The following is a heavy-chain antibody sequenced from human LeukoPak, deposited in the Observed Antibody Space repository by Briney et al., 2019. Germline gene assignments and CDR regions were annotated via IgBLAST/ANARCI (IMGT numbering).Heavy chain of an antibody. D-gene: IGHD3-3*01. CDR1: GGSISSSSYY. V-gene: IGHV4-39*01. Sequence: PSETLSLTCTVSGGSISSSSYYWGWIRQPPGKGLEWIGSIYYSGSTYYNPSLKSRVTISVDTSKNQFSLKLSSVTAADTAVYYCAIGINYDFWSGYWGDAFDIWAKGQWSPSLQ. CDR3: AIGINYDFWSGYWGDAFDI. J-gene: IGHJ3*02. CDR2: IYYSGST.